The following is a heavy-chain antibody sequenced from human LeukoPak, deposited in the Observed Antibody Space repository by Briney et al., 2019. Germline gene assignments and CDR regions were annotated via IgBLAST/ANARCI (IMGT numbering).Heavy chain of an antibody. V-gene: IGHV4-39*07. Sequence: SETLSLTCTVSGGSIRSSSYYWGWIRQPPGKGLEWIGSIYYSGSTYYNPSLKSRVTISVDTAKNQFSLKLSSVTAADTAVYYCAVQRTLWQQVLDHWGQGTLVTVSS. D-gene: IGHD6-13*01. J-gene: IGHJ4*02. CDR1: GGSIRSSSYY. CDR3: AVQRTLWQQVLDH. CDR2: IYYSGST.